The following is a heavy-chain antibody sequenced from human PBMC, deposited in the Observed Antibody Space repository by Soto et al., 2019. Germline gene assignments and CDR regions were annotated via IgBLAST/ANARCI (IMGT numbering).Heavy chain of an antibody. D-gene: IGHD3-10*01. CDR3: ARGRGVIITNYYYGMDV. Sequence: SVKVCCKASGGTFSSYAISWVRQAPGQGLEWMGGIIPIFGTANYAQKFQGRVTITADESTSTAYMELSSLRSEDTAVYYCARGRGVIITNYYYGMDVRGQGTTVTVSS. CDR1: GGTFSSYA. CDR2: IIPIFGTA. V-gene: IGHV1-69*13. J-gene: IGHJ6*02.